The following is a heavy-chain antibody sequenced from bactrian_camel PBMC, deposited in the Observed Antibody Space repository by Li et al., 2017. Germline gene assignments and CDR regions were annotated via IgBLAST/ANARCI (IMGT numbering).Heavy chain of an antibody. D-gene: IGHD4*01. J-gene: IGHJ6*01. V-gene: IGHV3S40*01. Sequence: VQLVESGGGLAQPGESLTLSCTWSGFPSYFPFEANAMSWVRQAPGKGLEWASTIDHDGGSTSYVDSVKGRFTISRDNAKNTVYLLMNSLKSEDTALYYCATDGRHSNYGRVEWTMFGFWGQGTQVTVS. CDR2: IDHDGGST. CDR3: ATDGRHSNYGRVEWTMFGF. CDR1: GFPSYFPFEANA.